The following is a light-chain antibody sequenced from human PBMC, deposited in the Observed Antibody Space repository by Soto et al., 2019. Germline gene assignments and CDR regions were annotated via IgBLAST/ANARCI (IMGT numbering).Light chain of an antibody. CDR2: YDR. V-gene: IGLV3-21*04. Sequence: SYELTQPPSVSVAPGETATITCGGNNIGSKSVHWYQQKAGQAPVLTIYYDRDRSSGIPERFSGSNSGNTATLTISRVEAWDEADYYCQVWDNNSDHVVFGGGTKVTVL. CDR3: QVWDNNSDHVV. J-gene: IGLJ2*01. CDR1: NIGSKS.